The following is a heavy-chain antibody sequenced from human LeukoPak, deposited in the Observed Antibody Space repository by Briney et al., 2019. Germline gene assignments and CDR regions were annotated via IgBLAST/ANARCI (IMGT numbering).Heavy chain of an antibody. CDR1: GGSTSSYY. J-gene: IGHJ4*02. CDR2: IYYSGST. V-gene: IGHV4-59*01. CDR3: ATEPGDY. Sequence: SETLSLTCTVSGGSTSSYYWSWIRQPPGKGLEWIGYIYYSGSTNYNPSLKSRVTISVDTSKNQFSLKLSSVTAADTAVYYCATEPGDYWGQGTLVTVS. D-gene: IGHD1-14*01.